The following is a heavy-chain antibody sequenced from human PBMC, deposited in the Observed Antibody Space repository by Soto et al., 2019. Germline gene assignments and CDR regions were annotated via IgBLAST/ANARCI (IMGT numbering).Heavy chain of an antibody. CDR2: ISYSGTT. V-gene: IGHV4-30-4*01. CDR3: ARGRGYSYGLDP. CDR1: GDSISSNNNY. D-gene: IGHD5-18*01. Sequence: QVQLQESGPGLVKPSQTLSLTCTVSGDSISSNNNYWSWIRQPPGEGLEWIGFISYSGTTSYSPPLKSRVXXXLXXSKTQFSLSLSSVTAADTAVYYCARGRGYSYGLDPWGQGTLVTVSS. J-gene: IGHJ5*02.